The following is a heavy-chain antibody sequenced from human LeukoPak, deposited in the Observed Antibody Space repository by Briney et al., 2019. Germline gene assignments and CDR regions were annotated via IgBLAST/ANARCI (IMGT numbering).Heavy chain of an antibody. CDR3: AKGMLPYSYVFDY. CDR1: GFTFRNYA. V-gene: IGHV3-23*01. CDR2: ISGSGGST. J-gene: IGHJ4*02. Sequence: PGGSLRLSCAGSGFTFRNYAMSWVRQAPGKGLEWVSGISGSGGSTNYADSVKGRFTFSRDNSKNTLYLQMDSLRAEDTAVYYCAKGMLPYSYVFDYWGQGALVTVSS. D-gene: IGHD3-16*01.